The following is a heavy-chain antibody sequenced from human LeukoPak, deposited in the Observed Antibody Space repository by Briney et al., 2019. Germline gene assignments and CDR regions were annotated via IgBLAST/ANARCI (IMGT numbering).Heavy chain of an antibody. J-gene: IGHJ5*02. Sequence: ASVTVSCKASGGTFNRYAVTWVRQAPGQGLEWMGGITPIFGTANYAQKFQGRVTITTDESTDTAYMELTSLTSEDTAVYYCASGKYGLRGWFDPWGQGTLVTVSP. V-gene: IGHV1-69*05. CDR2: ITPIFGTA. D-gene: IGHD4-17*01. CDR1: GGTFNRYA. CDR3: ASGKYGLRGWFDP.